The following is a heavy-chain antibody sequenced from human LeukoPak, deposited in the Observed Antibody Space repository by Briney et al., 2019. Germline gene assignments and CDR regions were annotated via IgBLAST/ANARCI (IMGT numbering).Heavy chain of an antibody. CDR2: ISYDGSNK. CDR1: GFTFSSYA. Sequence: GGSLRLSCAASGFTFSSYAMHWVRQAPGKGLEWVAVISYDGSNKYYADPVKGRFTISRDNSKNTLYLQMNSLRAEDTAVYYCARSYYDITANYYYYGMDVWGQGTTVTVSS. CDR3: ARSYYDITANYYYYGMDV. V-gene: IGHV3-30-3*01. J-gene: IGHJ6*02. D-gene: IGHD3-9*01.